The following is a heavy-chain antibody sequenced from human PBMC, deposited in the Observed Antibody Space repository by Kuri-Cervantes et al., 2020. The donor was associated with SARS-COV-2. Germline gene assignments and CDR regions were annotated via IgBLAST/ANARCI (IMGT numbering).Heavy chain of an antibody. V-gene: IGHV3-48*01. CDR1: GFTFSSHS. CDR2: ISSSSSTI. D-gene: IGHD6-13*01. J-gene: IGHJ5*02. Sequence: GESLKISCAASGFTFSSHSMNWVRQAPGKGLEWVSYISSSSSTIYYADSVKGRFTISRDNAKNSLYLQMNILRAEDTAAYYCSRDAVAAAGSEWFDPWGQGTLVTVSS. CDR3: SRDAVAAAGSEWFDP.